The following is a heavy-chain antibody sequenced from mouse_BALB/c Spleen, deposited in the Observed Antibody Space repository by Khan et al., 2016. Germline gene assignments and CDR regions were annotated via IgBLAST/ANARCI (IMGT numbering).Heavy chain of an antibody. J-gene: IGHJ3*01. V-gene: IGHV14-3*02. CDR2: IDPANGNT. D-gene: IGHD2-4*01. Sequence: EVQLQESGAELVKPGASVKLSCTVAGFNIKDTYMHWVNQRPEQGLEWIGRIDPANGNTKYDPKFQDKATITADTSSNTAYLQLSSLTSEDTAVCYCSRGVYDYEFAYWGQGTLVTVSA. CDR3: SRGVYDYEFAY. CDR1: GFNIKDTY.